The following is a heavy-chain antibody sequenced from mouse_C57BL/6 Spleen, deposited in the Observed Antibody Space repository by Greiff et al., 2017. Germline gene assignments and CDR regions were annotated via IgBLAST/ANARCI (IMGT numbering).Heavy chain of an antibody. CDR3: AREDPIVTTVVAHWYFDV. CDR2: IYPGDGDT. Sequence: VQLVESGPELVKPGASVKISCKASGYAFSSSWMNWVKQRPGKGLEWIGRIYPGDGDTNYNGKFKGKATLTADQSSSTAYMQLSSLTSEDSAVYFCAREDPIVTTVVAHWYFDVWGTGTTVTVSS. CDR1: GYAFSSSW. J-gene: IGHJ1*03. V-gene: IGHV1-82*01. D-gene: IGHD1-1*01.